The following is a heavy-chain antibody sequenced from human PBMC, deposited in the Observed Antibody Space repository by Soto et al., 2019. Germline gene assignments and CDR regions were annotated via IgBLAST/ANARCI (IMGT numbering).Heavy chain of an antibody. CDR3: AKDEAAGGTISRYFQD. Sequence: EVQLLESGGGLVQPEGSLRLSCEASGFTFSSYAMSWVRQAPGKGLEWVSGISGGGGTTYYADSVKGRFTISRDNSKSTLDLQVNSLRAEDTDVYYCAKDEAAGGTISRYFQDWGQGTLVTVSS. D-gene: IGHD6-13*01. V-gene: IGHV3-23*01. J-gene: IGHJ1*01. CDR1: GFTFSSYA. CDR2: ISGGGGTT.